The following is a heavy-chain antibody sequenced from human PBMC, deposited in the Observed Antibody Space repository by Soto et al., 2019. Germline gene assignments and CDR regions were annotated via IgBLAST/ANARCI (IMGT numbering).Heavy chain of an antibody. CDR2: ISGSGGST. D-gene: IGHD2-15*01. J-gene: IGHJ3*02. V-gene: IGHV3-23*01. CDR1: GFTFSNYA. CDR3: AKDRHCSGGSCYSEWAFDI. Sequence: EVQLLESGGGLVQPGGSLRLSCAASGFTFSNYAMSWVRQAPGKGLEWVSAISGSGGSTYYADSVKGRFTISRDNSKNTLFLQMNSLRAEDTAVYYCAKDRHCSGGSCYSEWAFDIWGQGTMVTVSS.